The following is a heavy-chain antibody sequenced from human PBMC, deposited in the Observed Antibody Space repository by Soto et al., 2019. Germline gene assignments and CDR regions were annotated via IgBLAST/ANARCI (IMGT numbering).Heavy chain of an antibody. CDR3: TRFSGGSCYGNYYYGMDV. D-gene: IGHD2-15*01. Sequence: PGGSLRLSCAASGFTFSNAWMNWVRQAPGKGLEWVGRIKSKTDGGTTDYAAPVKGRFTISRDDSKNTLYLQMNSLKTEDTAVYYCTRFSGGSCYGNYYYGMDVWGQGTTVTVSS. CDR1: GFTFSNAW. V-gene: IGHV3-15*07. J-gene: IGHJ6*02. CDR2: IKSKTDGGTT.